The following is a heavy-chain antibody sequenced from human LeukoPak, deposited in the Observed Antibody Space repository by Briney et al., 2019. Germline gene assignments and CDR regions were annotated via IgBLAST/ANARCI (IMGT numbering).Heavy chain of an antibody. CDR3: ARRNYFDY. CDR2: IKEDGSDK. V-gene: IGHV3-7*03. CDR1: GLTLSNSW. J-gene: IGHJ4*02. Sequence: GGSLKLPCEASGLTLSNSWMNWVRQALGKGLEWVANIKEDGSDKKYVDSVKGRFTISRDNAKNSLYLQMNSLRAKDTAVYYCARRNYFDYWGQGTLATVSS.